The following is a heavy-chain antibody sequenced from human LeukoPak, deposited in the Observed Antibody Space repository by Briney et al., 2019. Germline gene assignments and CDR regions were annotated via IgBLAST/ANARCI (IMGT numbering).Heavy chain of an antibody. D-gene: IGHD6-13*01. CDR2: ISSSSSYI. CDR3: ARGKQLVLDYYYMDV. CDR1: GFTFSSYS. V-gene: IGHV3-21*01. J-gene: IGHJ6*03. Sequence: GGSLRLSCAASGFTFSSYSMNWVRQAPGKGLEWVSSISSSSSYIYYADSVKGRFTISRDNAKNSLYLQMNSLRAEDTAVYYCARGKQLVLDYYYMDVWGKGTTVTVSS.